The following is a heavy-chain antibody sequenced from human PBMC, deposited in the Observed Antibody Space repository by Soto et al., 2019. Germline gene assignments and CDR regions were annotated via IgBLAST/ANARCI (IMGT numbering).Heavy chain of an antibody. V-gene: IGHV1-18*01. J-gene: IGHJ4*02. CDR3: ARDFTGWPPDGVDS. CDR1: GFTFTSYA. D-gene: IGHD3-16*01. Sequence: QVHLVQSGAEVKKPGASLTVSCKASGFTFTSYAITWVRQAPGQGLEWMGWIGAYNGATNYAQNLQGRITMTTDTSTSTAYMELENLTSDDTAVYYCARDFTGWPPDGVDSWGQGTLVTVSS. CDR2: IGAYNGAT.